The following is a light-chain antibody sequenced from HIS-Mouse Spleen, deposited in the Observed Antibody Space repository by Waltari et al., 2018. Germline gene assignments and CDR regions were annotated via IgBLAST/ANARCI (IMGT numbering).Light chain of an antibody. CDR2: EDS. J-gene: IGLJ2*01. CDR1: ALPQNL. Sequence: SYELTQPPSVSVSPGQTARITCSGYALPQNLSYWYQQKSGQAPVLVIYEDSKRPSGIPERFSGSSSGTMATLTISGAQVEDEADYYCYSTDSSGNHRVFGGGTKLTVL. V-gene: IGLV3-10*01. CDR3: YSTDSSGNHRV.